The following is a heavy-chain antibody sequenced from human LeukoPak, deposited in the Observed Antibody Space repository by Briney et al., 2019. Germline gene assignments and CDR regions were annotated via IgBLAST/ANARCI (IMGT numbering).Heavy chain of an antibody. V-gene: IGHV4-39*01. D-gene: IGHD3-10*01. CDR2: IYYSGST. CDR3: ARYGLLWFGAGGRFDP. Sequence: SETLSLTCTVSGGPISSSSYYWGWIRQPPGKGLEWIGSIYYSGSTYYNPSLKSRVTISVDTSKNQFSLKLSSVTAADTAVYYCARYGLLWFGAGGRFDPWGQGTLVAVSS. J-gene: IGHJ5*02. CDR1: GGPISSSSYY.